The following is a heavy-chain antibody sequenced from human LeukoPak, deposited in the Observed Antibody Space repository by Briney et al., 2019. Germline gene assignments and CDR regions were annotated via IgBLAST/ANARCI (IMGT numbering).Heavy chain of an antibody. CDR2: IYYSGST. V-gene: IGHV4-59*08. D-gene: IGHD5/OR15-5a*01. Sequence: SETLSLTCTVSGGSISSYYWSWIRQPPGKGLEWIGYIYYSGSTNYNPSLKSRVTISVDTSKNPFSLKLSSVTAADTAVYYCARASIVSYFDYWGQGTLVTVSS. CDR1: GGSISSYY. CDR3: ARASIVSYFDY. J-gene: IGHJ4*02.